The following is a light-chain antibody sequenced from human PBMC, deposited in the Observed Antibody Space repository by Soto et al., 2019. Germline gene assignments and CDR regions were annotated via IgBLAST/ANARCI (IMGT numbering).Light chain of an antibody. CDR1: SGHSGYI. CDR3: EAWDSNTRV. J-gene: IGLJ3*02. Sequence: QAVLTQSSSASASPGSSVKLTCTLSSGHSGYIIAWHQQQPGKAPRYLMKVEGSGSYNKGSGVPDRFSGSSSGADRYLTISNLQSEDEADYYCEAWDSNTRVFGGGTKLTVL. CDR2: VEGSGSY. V-gene: IGLV4-60*03.